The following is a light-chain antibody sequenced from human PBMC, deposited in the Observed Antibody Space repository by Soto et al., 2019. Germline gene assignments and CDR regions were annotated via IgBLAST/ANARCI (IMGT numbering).Light chain of an antibody. CDR2: AAS. CDR1: QGIRNY. CDR3: LKDNNLALT. V-gene: IGKV1-6*01. Sequence: AIHVTQSPSSLSASVGDRFTITCRASQGIRNYLGWYQQKPGKAPKLLIYAASTLQSGVPSRFSGSGSGTDLTITISSMQPEDLETYYCLKDNNLALTFGQGTKVDIK. J-gene: IGKJ1*01.